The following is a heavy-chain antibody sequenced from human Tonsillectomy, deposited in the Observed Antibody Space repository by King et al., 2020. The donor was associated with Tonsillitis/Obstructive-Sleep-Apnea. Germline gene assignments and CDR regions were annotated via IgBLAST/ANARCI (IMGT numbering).Heavy chain of an antibody. D-gene: IGHD2-21*02. V-gene: IGHV4-31*01. CDR2: IYYSGST. J-gene: IGHJ4*02. CDR3: ARFNPTVTLFDY. CDR1: GGSISSGGYY. Sequence: VPLQESGPGLVKPSQTLSLTCTVSGGSISSGGYYWSWIRQHPGKGLEWIGYIYYSGSTYYNPSLKSLVTISVDTSKNQFSLKLSSVTAADTAFYYCARFNPTVTLFDYWGQGTLVTVSS.